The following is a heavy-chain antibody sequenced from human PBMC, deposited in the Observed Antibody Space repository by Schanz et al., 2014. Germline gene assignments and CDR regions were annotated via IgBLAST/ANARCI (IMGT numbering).Heavy chain of an antibody. V-gene: IGHV3-11*06. J-gene: IGHJ4*02. CDR3: ARGARQYSGSYSPSDY. CDR2: ISGSDNYI. CDR1: GFTFNDYY. Sequence: VQLVESGGGLVQPGESLRVSCAASGFTFNDYYMNWIRQAPGKGLEWVSYISGSDNYINYADSVKGRFTISRDNAKNSLFLLMSSLRAEDSAVYYCARGARQYSGSYSPSDYWGQGTLVTVSS. D-gene: IGHD1-26*01.